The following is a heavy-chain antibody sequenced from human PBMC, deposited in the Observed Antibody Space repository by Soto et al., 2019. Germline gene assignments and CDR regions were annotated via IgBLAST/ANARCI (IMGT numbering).Heavy chain of an antibody. CDR3: ASQSTVTTVDYYYYYGMDV. CDR2: IYYSGST. CDR1: GGSVSSGSYY. Sequence: QVQLQESGPGLVKPSETLSLTCTVSGGSVSSGSYYWSWIRQPPGKGLEWIGYIYYSGSTNYNPSLKSRVTISVDTSKNQFSLKLSSVTAADTAVYYCASQSTVTTVDYYYYYGMDVWGQGTTVTVSS. J-gene: IGHJ6*02. V-gene: IGHV4-61*01. D-gene: IGHD4-4*01.